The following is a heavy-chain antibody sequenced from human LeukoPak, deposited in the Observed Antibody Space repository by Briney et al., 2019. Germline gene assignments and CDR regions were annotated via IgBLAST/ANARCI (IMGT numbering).Heavy chain of an antibody. V-gene: IGHV3-23*01. CDR2: ISGSGGST. CDR1: GFTFSSYA. Sequence: GGSLRLSCAASGFTFSSYAMSWVRQAPGKGLEWVSAISGSGGSTYYADSVKGRFTIPRDNSKNTLYLQMNSLRAEDTAVYYCAKFSYGDYGFDYWGQGTLVTVSS. CDR3: AKFSYGDYGFDY. D-gene: IGHD4-17*01. J-gene: IGHJ4*02.